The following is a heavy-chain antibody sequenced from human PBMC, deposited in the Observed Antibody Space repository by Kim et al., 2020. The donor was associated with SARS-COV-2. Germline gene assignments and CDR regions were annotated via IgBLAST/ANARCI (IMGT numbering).Heavy chain of an antibody. V-gene: IGHV3-23*03. CDR2: FYSGGSST. Sequence: GGSLRLSCAASGFTFSSYAMSWVRQAPGKGLEWVSVFYSGGSSTYYADSVKGRFTISRDNSKNRLYLQMNSLRAEDTAVYYCAKDVGSTSPYYFDYWGQ. CDR3: AKDVGSTSPYYFDY. J-gene: IGHJ4*02. CDR1: GFTFSSYA. D-gene: IGHD2-2*01.